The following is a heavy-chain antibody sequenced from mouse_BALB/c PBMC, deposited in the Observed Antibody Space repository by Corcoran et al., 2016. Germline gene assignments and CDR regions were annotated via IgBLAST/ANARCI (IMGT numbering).Heavy chain of an antibody. D-gene: IGHD1-1*01. CDR3: AITTVVATFAY. Sequence: QIQLVQSGPELKKPGETVKISCKASGYTFTNYGMNWVKQAPGKGLKWMGWINTYTGEPTYADDFKGRFAFSLETSASTAYLQINNLKNEDTAIYFCAITTVVATFAYWGQGTLVTVSA. CDR2: INTYTGEP. CDR1: GYTFTNYG. J-gene: IGHJ3*01. V-gene: IGHV9-3-1*01.